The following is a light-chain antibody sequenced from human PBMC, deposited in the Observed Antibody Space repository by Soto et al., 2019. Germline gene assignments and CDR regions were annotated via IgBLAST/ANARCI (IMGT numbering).Light chain of an antibody. V-gene: IGKV1-39*01. CDR1: QSISTY. CDR3: QQSYSIPRT. Sequence: DIQMTQSPSSLSASVGDRVTITCRASQSISTYLIWYQQKPGKAPKRLIYAASSLQSGVPSRFSGSGSGTDFTLTISSLQPEDFATYYCQQSYSIPRTFGQGTQLEIK. CDR2: AAS. J-gene: IGKJ2*01.